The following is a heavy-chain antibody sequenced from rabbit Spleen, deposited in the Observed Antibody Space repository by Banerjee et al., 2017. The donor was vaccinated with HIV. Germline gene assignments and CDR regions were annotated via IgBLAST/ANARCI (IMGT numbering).Heavy chain of an antibody. J-gene: IGHJ4*01. CDR2: IYNGDGST. CDR3: ARLFAYAGGYGDGNL. Sequence: QEQLVESGGGLVQPEGSLTLTCKASGLDFSSSYYMCWVRQAPGKGPEWIACIYNGDGSTYYASWVNGRFTIFRSTSLNTVTLQMTSLTAADTATYFCARLFAYAGGYGDGNLWGPGTLVTVS. D-gene: IGHD4-2*01. CDR1: GLDFSSSYY. V-gene: IGHV1S47*01.